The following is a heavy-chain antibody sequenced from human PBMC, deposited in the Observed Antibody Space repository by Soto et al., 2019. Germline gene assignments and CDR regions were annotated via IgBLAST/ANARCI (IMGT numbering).Heavy chain of an antibody. CDR3: ARVEPYSGYERAFDI. CDR2: MNPNSGNT. D-gene: IGHD5-12*01. CDR1: GGTFSSYA. J-gene: IGHJ3*02. V-gene: IGHV1-8*02. Sequence: ASVKVSCKASGGTFSSYAISWVRQATGQGLEWMGWMNPNSGNTGYAQKFQGRVTMTRNTSISTAYMELSSLRSEDTAVYYCARVEPYSGYERAFDIWGQGTMVTVSS.